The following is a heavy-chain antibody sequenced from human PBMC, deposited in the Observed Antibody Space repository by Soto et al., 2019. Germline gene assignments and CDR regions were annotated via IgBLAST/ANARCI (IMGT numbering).Heavy chain of an antibody. CDR2: ISYDGSNK. V-gene: IGHV3-30*18. Sequence: HPGGSLRLSCAASGFTFSSYGMHWVRQAPGKGLEWVAVISYDGSNKYYADSVKGRFTISRDNSKNTLYLQMNSLRDEDTAVYYCAKERPYSSGWYSPFDYWGQGTLVTVSS. CDR1: GFTFSSYG. D-gene: IGHD6-19*01. J-gene: IGHJ4*02. CDR3: AKERPYSSGWYSPFDY.